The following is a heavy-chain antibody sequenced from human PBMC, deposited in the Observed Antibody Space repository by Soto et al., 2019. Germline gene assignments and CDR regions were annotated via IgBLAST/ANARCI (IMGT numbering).Heavy chain of an antibody. CDR1: GGSFSGYY. J-gene: IGHJ5*02. V-gene: IGHV4-34*01. CDR3: ARRIVLMVYATRRNWFDP. Sequence: SETLSLTCAVYGGSFSGYYWSWIRQPPGKGLEWIGEINHSGSTNYNPSLKSRVTISVDTSKNQFSLKLSSVTAADTAVYYCARRIVLMVYATRRNWFDPWGQGTLVTVSS. D-gene: IGHD2-8*01. CDR2: INHSGST.